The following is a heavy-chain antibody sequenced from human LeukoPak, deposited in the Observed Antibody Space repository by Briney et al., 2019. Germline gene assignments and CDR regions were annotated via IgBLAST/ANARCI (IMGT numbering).Heavy chain of an antibody. D-gene: IGHD2-15*01. J-gene: IGHJ3*02. V-gene: IGHV4-59*01. CDR1: GGSISSYY. Sequence: PETLSLTCTVSGGSISSYYWSWIRQPPGKGLEWIGYIYYSGSTNYNPSLKSRVTISVDTSKNQFSLKLSSVTAADTAVYYCARDRRSLDYCSGGSCYYDAFDIWGQGTMVTVSS. CDR2: IYYSGST. CDR3: ARDRRSLDYCSGGSCYYDAFDI.